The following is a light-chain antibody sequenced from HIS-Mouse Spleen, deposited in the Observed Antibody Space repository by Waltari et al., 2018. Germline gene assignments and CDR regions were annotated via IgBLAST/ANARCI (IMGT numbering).Light chain of an antibody. J-gene: IGLJ2*01. V-gene: IGLV2-14*03. Sequence: QSALTQPASVSGSPGQSITISCTGTSSDVGGYNYVSWYQQHPGKAPKLMSYDVSNRLSGVSNRFCGSKSGNTASLTISGLQAEDEADYYCSSYTSSSTEVFGGGTKLTVL. CDR1: SSDVGGYNY. CDR3: SSYTSSSTEV. CDR2: DVS.